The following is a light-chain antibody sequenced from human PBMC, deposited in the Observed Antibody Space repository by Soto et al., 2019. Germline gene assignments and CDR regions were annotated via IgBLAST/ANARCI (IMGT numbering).Light chain of an antibody. V-gene: IGKV1-39*01. Sequence: DIQMTQSPSSLSASVGDRVTITCRASQSISSYLNWYQQKPGKAPKLLIYAASTLQSGVPSRFSGSVFGTDFTTTISSLQPKDFAAYYCQQGYSTPSITLGHGTRLEIK. CDR1: QSISSY. CDR2: AAS. J-gene: IGKJ5*01. CDR3: QQGYSTPSIT.